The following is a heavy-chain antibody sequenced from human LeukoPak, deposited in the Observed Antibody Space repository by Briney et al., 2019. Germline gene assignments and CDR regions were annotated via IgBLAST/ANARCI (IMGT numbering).Heavy chain of an antibody. J-gene: IGHJ4*02. D-gene: IGHD3-22*01. V-gene: IGHV4-59*01. CDR2: IYYSGST. CDR3: ARGAYYESSGFFDY. Sequence: SETLSLTCTVSGGSISSYYWSWIRQPPGKGVGWIGNIYYSGSTNYNPSLKSRVTISGDTSKNQFSLKLSSVTAADTAVYYCARGAYYESSGFFDYWGQGTLVTVSS. CDR1: GGSISSYY.